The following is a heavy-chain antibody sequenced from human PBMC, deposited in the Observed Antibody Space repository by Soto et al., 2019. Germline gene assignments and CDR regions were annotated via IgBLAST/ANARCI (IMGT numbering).Heavy chain of an antibody. D-gene: IGHD1-1*01. Sequence: PGESLKISCKGSGYSFTSYWIGWVRQMPGKGLEWMGIIYPGDSDTRYSPSFQGQVTISADKSISTAYLQWSSLKASDTAMYYCARKGAVQLDRGWFDPWGQGTLVTVSS. CDR1: GYSFTSYW. CDR3: ARKGAVQLDRGWFDP. CDR2: IYPGDSDT. V-gene: IGHV5-51*01. J-gene: IGHJ5*02.